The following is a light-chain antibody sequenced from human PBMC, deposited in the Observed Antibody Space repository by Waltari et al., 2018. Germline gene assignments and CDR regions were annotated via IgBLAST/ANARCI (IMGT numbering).Light chain of an antibody. CDR3: QQYKYWPPLT. Sequence: EIVMTQSPVTLSVSLGERATPSCRASQSVSSDLAWYQQKPCQAPRLLIYDASTRAAGLAARFSASGSGTEFTLTISSLQSEDFAVYYCQQYKYWPPLTFGGGTKVEIK. V-gene: IGKV3-15*01. CDR2: DAS. J-gene: IGKJ4*01. CDR1: QSVSSD.